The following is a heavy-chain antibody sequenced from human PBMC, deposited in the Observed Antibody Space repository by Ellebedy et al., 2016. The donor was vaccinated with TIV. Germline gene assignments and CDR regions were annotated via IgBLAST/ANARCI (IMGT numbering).Heavy chain of an antibody. D-gene: IGHD3-10*01. CDR3: ARSRLGGGHWYFDF. Sequence: ASVKVSXXVSGYTFTRYGMSWVRQAPGQGLEWMGWIAVYNGHTEYAQKFQDRVVMTTETATSTVYMELRSLRSDDTAVYYCARSRLGGGHWYFDFWGRGTLVTVSS. V-gene: IGHV1-18*01. J-gene: IGHJ2*01. CDR1: GYTFTRYG. CDR2: IAVYNGHT.